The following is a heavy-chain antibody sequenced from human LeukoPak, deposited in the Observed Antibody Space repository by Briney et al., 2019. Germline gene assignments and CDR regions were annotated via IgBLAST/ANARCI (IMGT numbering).Heavy chain of an antibody. CDR2: IYYSGST. CDR1: GFTFSNYG. D-gene: IGHD4-17*01. Sequence: GSLRLSRAASGFTFSNYGMNWVRQAPGKGLEWIGYIYYSGSTNYNPSLKSRVTISVDTSKNQFSLKLSSVTAADTAVYYCARGHMTTPIDYWGQGTLVTVSS. J-gene: IGHJ4*02. CDR3: ARGHMTTPIDY. V-gene: IGHV4-59*01.